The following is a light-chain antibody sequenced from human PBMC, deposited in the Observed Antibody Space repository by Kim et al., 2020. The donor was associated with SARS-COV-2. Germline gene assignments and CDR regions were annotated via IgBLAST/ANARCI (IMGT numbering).Light chain of an antibody. Sequence: EIVLTQSPGTLSLSPGERATLSCRASQNVSSSYLACYQQKPGEAPRLLIYGASNRATGIPDRCSGSGSGTDFTLTISRLEPEDFALYYCQQYNSSPPVTFGGGTKVDIK. J-gene: IGKJ4*01. V-gene: IGKV3-20*01. CDR3: QQYNSSPPVT. CDR1: QNVSSSY. CDR2: GAS.